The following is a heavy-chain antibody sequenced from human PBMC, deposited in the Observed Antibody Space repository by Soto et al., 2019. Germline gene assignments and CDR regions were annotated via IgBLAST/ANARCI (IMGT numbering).Heavy chain of an antibody. CDR3: AKGAYDYVWGSYRSSYYFDY. Sequence: LRLSCAASGFTFSSYAMSWVRQAPGKGLEWVSAISGSGGSTYYADSVEGRFTISRDNSKNTLYLQMNSLRAEDTAVYYCAKGAYDYVWGSYRSSYYFDYWGQGTLVTVSS. D-gene: IGHD3-16*02. J-gene: IGHJ4*02. V-gene: IGHV3-23*01. CDR2: ISGSGGST. CDR1: GFTFSSYA.